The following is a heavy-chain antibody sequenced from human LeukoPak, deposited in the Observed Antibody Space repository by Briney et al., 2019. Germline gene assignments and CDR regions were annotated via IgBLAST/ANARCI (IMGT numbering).Heavy chain of an antibody. V-gene: IGHV4-38-2*01. CDR3: ARGREGYAASRMDF. CDR2: IYSSGST. CDR1: GFTFSSYA. J-gene: IGHJ4*02. Sequence: GSLRLSCAASGFTFSSYAMSWVRQAPGKGLGWIGNIYSSGSTYYNPSLKNRVPISVDMSKNQFSLNLTSVTAADPAVYFCARGREGYAASRMDFWAQGTLVSVSS. D-gene: IGHD2-15*01.